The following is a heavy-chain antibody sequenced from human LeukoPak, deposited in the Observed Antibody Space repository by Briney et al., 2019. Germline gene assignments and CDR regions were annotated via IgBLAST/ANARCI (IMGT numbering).Heavy chain of an antibody. CDR3: ATTYSYGSDAFDT. CDR1: GYTFTGYY. Sequence: GASVKVSCKASGYTFTGYYMHWVRQAPGQGLEWMGWINPNSGGTNYAQKFQGWVTMTRDTSISTAYMELSRLRSDDTAVYYCATTYSYGSDAFDTWGQGTMVTVSS. V-gene: IGHV1-2*04. J-gene: IGHJ3*02. CDR2: INPNSGGT. D-gene: IGHD5-18*01.